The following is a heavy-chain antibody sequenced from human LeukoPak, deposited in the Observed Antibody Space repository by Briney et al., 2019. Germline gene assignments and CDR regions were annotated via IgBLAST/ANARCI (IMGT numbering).Heavy chain of an antibody. J-gene: IGHJ4*02. V-gene: IGHV3-21*01. CDR3: ARGSTALCDY. D-gene: IGHD4-17*01. CDR1: GFTFSSYS. CDR2: ISSSSSYI. Sequence: GGSLRLSCAASGFTFSSYSMNWVRQAPGKGLEGVSSISSSSSYIYYADSVKGRFTISRDNAKNSLYLQMNSLRAEDTAVYYCARGSTALCDYWGQGTLVTVSS.